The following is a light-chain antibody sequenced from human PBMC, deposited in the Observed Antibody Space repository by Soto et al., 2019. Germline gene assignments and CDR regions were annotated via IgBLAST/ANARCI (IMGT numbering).Light chain of an antibody. Sequence: QSVLTQPPSASGSPGQSVTISCIGTSSDVGGYNYVSWYQQHPGKAPKLMIYEVSKRPSGVPDRFSGSKSGNTASLTVSGLQAEDGADYYCSSYAASNNLGVFGGGTQLTVL. CDR2: EVS. CDR3: SSYAASNNLGV. CDR1: SSDVGGYNY. J-gene: IGLJ2*01. V-gene: IGLV2-8*01.